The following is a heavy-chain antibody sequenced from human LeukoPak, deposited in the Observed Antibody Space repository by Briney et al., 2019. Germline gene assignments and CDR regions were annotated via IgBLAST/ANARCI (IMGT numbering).Heavy chain of an antibody. CDR2: IYYSGST. D-gene: IGHD3-9*01. Sequence: PSETLSLTCTVSGGSISSYYWSWIRQPPGKGLEWIGYIYYSGSTNYNPSLKSRVTISVDTSKNQFSLKLSSVTAADTAVYYCARVSPAYDILTGDYYYFDYWGQGTLVTVSS. CDR1: GGSISSYY. J-gene: IGHJ4*02. V-gene: IGHV4-59*01. CDR3: ARVSPAYDILTGDYYYFDY.